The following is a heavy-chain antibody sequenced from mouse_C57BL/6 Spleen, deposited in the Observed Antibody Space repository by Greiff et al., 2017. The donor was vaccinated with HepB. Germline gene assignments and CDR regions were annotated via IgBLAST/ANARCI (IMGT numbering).Heavy chain of an antibody. CDR1: GYTFTSYW. Sequence: VQRVESGAELAKPGASVKLSCKASGYTFTSYWMHWVKQRPGQGLEWIGYINPSSGYTKYNQKFKDKATLTADKSSSTAYMQLSSLTYEDSAVYYCARSEYGNYIYFDYWGQGTTLTVSS. CDR3: ARSEYGNYIYFDY. V-gene: IGHV1-7*01. D-gene: IGHD2-10*02. CDR2: INPSSGYT. J-gene: IGHJ2*01.